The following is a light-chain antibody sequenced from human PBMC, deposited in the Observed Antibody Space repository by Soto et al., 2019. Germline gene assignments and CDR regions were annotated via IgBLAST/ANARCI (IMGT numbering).Light chain of an antibody. J-gene: IGKJ1*01. CDR2: DAS. CDR3: QQYNNWRT. CDR1: QSVSSSY. V-gene: IGKV3-15*01. Sequence: EIVLTQSPGTLSLSPGERATLSCRASQSVSSSYLAWYQQKPGQAPRLLIYDASTRATGIPARITGSGSGTEFTLTISSLQSEDFAVYYCQQYNNWRTFGQGTKVDIK.